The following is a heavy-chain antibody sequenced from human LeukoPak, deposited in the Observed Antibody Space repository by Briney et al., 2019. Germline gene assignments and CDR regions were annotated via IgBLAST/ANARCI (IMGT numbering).Heavy chain of an antibody. J-gene: IGHJ5*02. CDR1: GDSVSSKSAA. D-gene: IGHD1-26*01. Sequence: SQTLSLTCAISGDSVSSKSAAWNWIRQSPSRGLEWLGRTYYRSKWSSGYAESVKSRITINPDTSKNQFSLQLKSVTPEDTAVYYCTRDFGTKWDNWFDPWGQGTLVTVSS. CDR2: TYYRSKWSS. V-gene: IGHV6-1*01. CDR3: TRDFGTKWDNWFDP.